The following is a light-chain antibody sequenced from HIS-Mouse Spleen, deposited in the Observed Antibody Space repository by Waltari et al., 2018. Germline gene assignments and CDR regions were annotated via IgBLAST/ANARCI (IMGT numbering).Light chain of an antibody. Sequence: QSALTQPASVSGSPGQSITIPRTGTSSDVGGYNYVSWYQQHPGKAPKPMIYEVSNRPSGVSNRFSGSKSGNTASLTISGLQAEDEADYYCSSYTSSSTLVFGGGTKLTVL. V-gene: IGLV2-14*01. CDR2: EVS. J-gene: IGLJ3*02. CDR3: SSYTSSSTLV. CDR1: SSDVGGYNY.